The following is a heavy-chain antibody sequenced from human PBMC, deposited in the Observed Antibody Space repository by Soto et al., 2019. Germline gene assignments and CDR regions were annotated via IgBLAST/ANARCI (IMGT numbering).Heavy chain of an antibody. CDR1: GFTFSRYS. Sequence: GGSLRLSCAASGFTFSRYSMNWVRQAPGKRLEWVSYISSSSSTIYYADSVKGRFTISRDNAKNSLYLQMNSLRAEDTAVYYCAVVPAANGHYGMDVWGQGTTVTVSS. CDR2: ISSSSSTI. J-gene: IGHJ6*02. D-gene: IGHD2-2*01. CDR3: AVVPAANGHYGMDV. V-gene: IGHV3-48*01.